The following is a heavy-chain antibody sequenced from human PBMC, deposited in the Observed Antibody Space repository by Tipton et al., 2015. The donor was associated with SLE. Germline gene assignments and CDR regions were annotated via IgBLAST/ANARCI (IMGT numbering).Heavy chain of an antibody. CDR2: ISTYIGNT. J-gene: IGHJ4*02. Sequence: QLVQSGGEVKKPGASVKVSCKASGYTFTSYDISWVRQAPGQGPEWMGWISTYIGNTNYAQNLQGRVTMTTDTSTSTAYMELRSLRSDDTAVYYCATHLRSGSRRVFDYWGQGTRVTVSS. V-gene: IGHV1-18*01. CDR3: ATHLRSGSRRVFDY. CDR1: GYTFTSYD. D-gene: IGHD1-26*01.